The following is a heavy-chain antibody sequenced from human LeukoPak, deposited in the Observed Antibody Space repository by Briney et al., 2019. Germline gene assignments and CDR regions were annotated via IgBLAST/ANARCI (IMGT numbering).Heavy chain of an antibody. Sequence: SETLSLTCTVSGDSMTSSNHYWVWIRQPPGKGLEWIGSIYYGGSTYYDPSLKSRVTISQDTSKNQFSLKVNTVTAADTAVYHCARRSHCTGDSCYPVWGQGTTVTVSS. CDR3: ARRSHCTGDSCYPV. J-gene: IGHJ6*02. V-gene: IGHV4-39*01. D-gene: IGHD2-15*01. CDR2: IYYGGST. CDR1: GDSMTSSNHY.